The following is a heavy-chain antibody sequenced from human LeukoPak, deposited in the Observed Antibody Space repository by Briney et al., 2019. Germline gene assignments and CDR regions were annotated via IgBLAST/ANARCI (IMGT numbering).Heavy chain of an antibody. CDR1: GYRFSTYW. J-gene: IGHJ4*02. D-gene: IGHD3-22*01. V-gene: IGHV5-51*01. CDR2: IYPGDSDT. CDR3: ARPHFSDSSGYYTY. Sequence: GESLKISCKGSGYRFSTYWIGWVRQMPGKGLEWVGIIYPGDSDTRYSPSLQGQVTTSADTSISTAYLQWSSLKASDTAMYYCARPHFSDSSGYYTYWGQGTLVTVSS.